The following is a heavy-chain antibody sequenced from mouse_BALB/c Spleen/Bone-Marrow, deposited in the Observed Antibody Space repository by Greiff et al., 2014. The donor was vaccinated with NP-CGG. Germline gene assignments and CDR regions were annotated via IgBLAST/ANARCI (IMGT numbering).Heavy chain of an antibody. Sequence: DLVKPGASVKLSCKASGYTFTSYWINWIKQRPGQGLEWIGRIAPGSGSTYYNEMVKGKATLTVDTSSSTAYIQLSSLSSEDSAVYFCARFPIYCGNYGAMDYWGQGTSVTVSS. J-gene: IGHJ4*01. CDR1: GYTFTSYW. V-gene: IGHV1S41*01. CDR2: IAPGSGST. CDR3: ARFPIYCGNYGAMDY. D-gene: IGHD2-1*01.